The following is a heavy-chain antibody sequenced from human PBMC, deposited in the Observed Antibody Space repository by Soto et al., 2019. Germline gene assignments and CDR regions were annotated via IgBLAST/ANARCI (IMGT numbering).Heavy chain of an antibody. Sequence: SVKVSCKASGGTFSSYAISWVRQAPGQGLEWMGGIIPIFGTANYAQKFQGRVTITADESTSTAYMELSSLRSEDTAVYYFAKEGPCSGGSCPYYYGMDVWGQGTTVTVSS. CDR2: IIPIFGTA. V-gene: IGHV1-69*13. CDR1: GGTFSSYA. D-gene: IGHD2-15*01. CDR3: AKEGPCSGGSCPYYYGMDV. J-gene: IGHJ6*02.